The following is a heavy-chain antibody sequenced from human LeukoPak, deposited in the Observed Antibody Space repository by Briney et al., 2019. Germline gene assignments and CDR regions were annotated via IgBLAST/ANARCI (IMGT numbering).Heavy chain of an antibody. V-gene: IGHV3-30-3*01. D-gene: IGHD3-3*01. CDR3: ARGSITIFGPGDY. Sequence: PGRSLRLSCAASGFTFSSYAMHWVRQAPGKGLEWVAVISYDGSNKYYADSVKGRFTISRDNSKNTLYLQMNSLRAEDTAAYYCARGSITIFGPGDYWGQGTLVTVSS. CDR1: GFTFSSYA. J-gene: IGHJ4*02. CDR2: ISYDGSNK.